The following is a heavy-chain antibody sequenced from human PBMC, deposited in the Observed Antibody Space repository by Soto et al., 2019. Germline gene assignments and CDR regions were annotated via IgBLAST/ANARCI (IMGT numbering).Heavy chain of an antibody. CDR3: AKDQGPMIVVVSPFDY. CDR1: GFTFSSYA. CDR2: ISGSGGST. Sequence: GGSLRLSCAASGFTFSSYAMSWVRQAPGKGLEWVSAISGSGGSTYYADSVKGRFTISRDNSKNTLYLQMNSLRAEDTAVYYCAKDQGPMIVVVSPFDYWGQGTLVTVSS. D-gene: IGHD3-22*01. J-gene: IGHJ4*02. V-gene: IGHV3-23*01.